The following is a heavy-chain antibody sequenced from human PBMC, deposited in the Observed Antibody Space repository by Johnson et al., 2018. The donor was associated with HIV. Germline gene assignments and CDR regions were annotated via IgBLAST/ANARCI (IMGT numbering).Heavy chain of an antibody. V-gene: IGHV3-7*03. Sequence: LEWVANIKQDGSEKSYVDSVKGRFTISRDNAKNSLYLQMNSLRAEDTAVYYCARERVWYYDSSDDVAFDIWGQGTTVTVSS. CDR2: IKQDGSEK. J-gene: IGHJ3*02. CDR3: ARERVWYYDSSDDVAFDI. D-gene: IGHD3-22*01.